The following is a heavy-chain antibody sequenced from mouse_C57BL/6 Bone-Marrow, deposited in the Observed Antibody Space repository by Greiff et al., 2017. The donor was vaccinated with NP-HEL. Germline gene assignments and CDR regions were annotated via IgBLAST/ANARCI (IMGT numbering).Heavy chain of an antibody. CDR3: VRHYYGSSYWYFDV. J-gene: IGHJ1*03. V-gene: IGHV10-1*01. CDR2: IRSKSNNYAT. D-gene: IGHD1-1*01. CDR1: GFSFNTYA. Sequence: EVQLVESGGGLVQPKGSLKLSCAASGFSFNTYAMNWVRPAPGKGLEWVARIRSKSNNYATYYADSVKDRFTISRDDSESMLYLQMNNLKTEDTAMYYCVRHYYGSSYWYFDVWGTGTTVTVSS.